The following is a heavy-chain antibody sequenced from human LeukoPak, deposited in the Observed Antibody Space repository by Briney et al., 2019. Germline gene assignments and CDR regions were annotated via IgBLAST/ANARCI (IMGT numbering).Heavy chain of an antibody. J-gene: IGHJ4*02. D-gene: IGHD6-13*01. CDR1: GFTVSSNY. V-gene: IGHV3-53*05. CDR2: IYGGAIT. Sequence: PGGSLRLSCAASGFTVSSNYMSWVRQAPGKGLEWVSVIYGGAITYYADSVNGRFTISRDNSKNTLYLEMNSLRAEDTAVYYCARAGYSSSRRTLDYWGQGTLVTVSS. CDR3: ARAGYSSSRRTLDY.